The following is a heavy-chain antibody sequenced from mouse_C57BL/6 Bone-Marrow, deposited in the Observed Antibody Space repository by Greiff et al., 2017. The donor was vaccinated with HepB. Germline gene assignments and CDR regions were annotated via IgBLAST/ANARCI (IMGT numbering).Heavy chain of an antibody. CDR3: ARSSSGPAWFAD. CDR1: GYAFSSSW. V-gene: IGHV1-82*01. J-gene: IGHJ3*01. Sequence: QVQLQQSGPELVKPGASVKISCKASGYAFSSSWMNWVKQRPGKGLEWIGRIYPGDGDTNYNGKFKGKATLTADKSSSTAYMQLSSLTSEDSAVYFCARSSSGPAWFADWGQGTLVTVSA. CDR2: IYPGDGDT. D-gene: IGHD3-2*02.